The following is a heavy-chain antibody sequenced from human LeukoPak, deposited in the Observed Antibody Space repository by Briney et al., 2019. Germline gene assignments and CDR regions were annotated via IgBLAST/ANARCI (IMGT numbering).Heavy chain of an antibody. CDR3: ARGGRLLGKFDY. J-gene: IGHJ4*02. Sequence: SETLSLTCTVSGGSITNYYWSWIRQPPGKGLEWIGYIYYSGSTNYNPSLKSRVTISVDTSTNQFSLKLSSVTAADTAVYFCARGGRLLGKFDYWGQGTLVTVSS. CDR1: GGSITNYY. CDR2: IYYSGST. D-gene: IGHD3-22*01. V-gene: IGHV4-59*12.